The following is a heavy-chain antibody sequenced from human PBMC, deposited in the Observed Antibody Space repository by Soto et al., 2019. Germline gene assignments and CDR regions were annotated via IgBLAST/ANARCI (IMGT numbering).Heavy chain of an antibody. CDR1: GGTFSPYT. CDR3: TRDWEITVSTWSFGGF. V-gene: IGHV1-69*08. J-gene: IGHJ4*02. CDR2: IIPFHGVT. Sequence: QVQLVQSGAEVKKPGSSVKVSCKASGGTFSPYTINWVRQAPGQGLEWMGRIIPFHGVTNYAQKFQARVIITADKSPSTAYTELSGLRFEDTAMYYCTRDWEITVSTWSFGGFWGRGTLVTVSS. D-gene: IGHD3-9*01.